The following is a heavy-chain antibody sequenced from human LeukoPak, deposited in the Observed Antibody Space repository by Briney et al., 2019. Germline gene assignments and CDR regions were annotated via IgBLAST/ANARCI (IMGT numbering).Heavy chain of an antibody. CDR1: GFTFSSYG. D-gene: IGHD4-17*01. CDR3: AKDLGTVTTVTTYIDY. CDR2: IRYDGSNK. J-gene: IGHJ4*02. Sequence: GGSLRLSCAASGFTFSSYGMHWVRQAPGKGLEWVAFIRYDGSNKYYADSVKGRFTISRDDSKNTLYLQMNSLRAEDTAVYYCAKDLGTVTTVTTYIDYWGQGTLVTVSS. V-gene: IGHV3-30*02.